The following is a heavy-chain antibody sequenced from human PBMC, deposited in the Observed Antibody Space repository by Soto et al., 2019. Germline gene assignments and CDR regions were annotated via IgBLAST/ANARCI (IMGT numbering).Heavy chain of an antibody. CDR2: ISGSGGST. Sequence: EVQLLESGGGLVQPGGSLRLSCAASGFTFSSYAMSWVRQAPGKGLEWVSAISGSGGSTYYADSVKGRFTISRDNSKNALYLQMNSRRAEDTAVYYCAKGASGYYYYGMDVWGQGATVPVSS. CDR1: GFTFSSYA. J-gene: IGHJ6*02. V-gene: IGHV3-23*01. D-gene: IGHD3-10*01. CDR3: AKGASGYYYYGMDV.